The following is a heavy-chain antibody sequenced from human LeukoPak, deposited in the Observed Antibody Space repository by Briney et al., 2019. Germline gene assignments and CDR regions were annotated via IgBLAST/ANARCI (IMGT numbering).Heavy chain of an antibody. V-gene: IGHV5-51*01. Sequence: YWSWIRQPAGKGLEWMGIIYPGDSDTRYSPSFQGQVTISVDKSITTAYLQWSSLKASDTAMYYCARGGTTGGYYDYWGQGTLVTVSS. CDR3: ARGGTTGGYYDY. CDR2: IYPGDSDT. J-gene: IGHJ4*02. CDR1: YW. D-gene: IGHD1-7*01.